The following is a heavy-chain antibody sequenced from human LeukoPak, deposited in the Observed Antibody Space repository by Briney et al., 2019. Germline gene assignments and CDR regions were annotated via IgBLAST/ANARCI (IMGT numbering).Heavy chain of an antibody. Sequence: PSETLSLTCTVSGGSISSYYWSWIRQPAGKGLEWIGRIYTSGSTNYNPSLKSRVTMSVDTSKNQFSLKLSSVTAADTAVYYCAREGILTGYYSYYFDYWGQGTLVTVSS. CDR2: IYTSGST. CDR1: GGSISSYY. J-gene: IGHJ4*02. D-gene: IGHD3-9*01. CDR3: AREGILTGYYSYYFDY. V-gene: IGHV4-4*07.